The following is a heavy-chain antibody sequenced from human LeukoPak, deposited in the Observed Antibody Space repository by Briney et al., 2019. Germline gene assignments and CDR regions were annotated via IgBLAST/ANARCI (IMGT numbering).Heavy chain of an antibody. CDR2: ISSSSSYI. CDR1: GFTFSSYE. J-gene: IGHJ6*03. CDR3: AREPYDSSGYYYPAYYYYYMDV. D-gene: IGHD3-22*01. Sequence: PGGSLRLSCAASGFTFSSYEMNWVRQAPGKGLEWVSSISSSSSYIYYADSVKGRFTISRDNAKNSLYLQMNSLRAEDTAVYYCAREPYDSSGYYYPAYYYYYMDVWGKGTTVTISS. V-gene: IGHV3-21*01.